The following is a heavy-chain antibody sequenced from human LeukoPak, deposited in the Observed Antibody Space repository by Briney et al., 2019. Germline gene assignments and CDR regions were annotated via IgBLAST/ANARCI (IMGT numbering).Heavy chain of an antibody. CDR1: GFSSSTRGVG. D-gene: IGHD2-15*01. V-gene: IGHV2-5*01. J-gene: IGHJ4*02. CDR2: ISSNDDK. Sequence: KESGPTLAKLTQTLTLTCTFSGFSSSTRGVGLGWFRQPPGMALEWLAPISSNDDKRYTPSLKSRLAITKDTAKNQVLLTMTNIDPEDTATYYCAHLIIEGYCSGGSCYSGWNYWGQGTLVTVSS. CDR3: AHLIIEGYCSGGSCYSGWNY.